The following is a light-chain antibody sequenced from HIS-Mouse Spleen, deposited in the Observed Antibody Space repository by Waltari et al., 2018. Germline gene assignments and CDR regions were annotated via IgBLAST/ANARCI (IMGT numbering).Light chain of an antibody. Sequence: EIVLTQSPGTLSLSPGKRATLSCRASQSVSSSYLAWYQQKPGQAPRLLIYGASSRATGIPDRFSGSGSGTDFTLTISRLEPEDFAVYYCQQYGSSSTFGQGTRLEIK. CDR3: QQYGSSST. J-gene: IGKJ5*01. V-gene: IGKV3-20*01. CDR1: QSVSSSY. CDR2: GAS.